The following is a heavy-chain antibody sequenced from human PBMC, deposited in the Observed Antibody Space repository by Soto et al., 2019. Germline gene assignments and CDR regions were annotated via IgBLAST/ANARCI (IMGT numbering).Heavy chain of an antibody. CDR1: GGSFSGYY. CDR2: INHSGSA. V-gene: IGHV4-34*01. Sequence: QVQLQQWGAGLLKPSETLSLNCGVSGGSFSGYYWCWIRQPPGQGLEWIGEINHSGSADYYPSLTSRLTISVDTAKTQISLKLSSVTAAASGFYYCAGETSDYDFLADPTTFDIWGQGTMVSVSS. CDR3: AGETSDYDFLADPTTFDI. D-gene: IGHD3-9*01. J-gene: IGHJ3*02.